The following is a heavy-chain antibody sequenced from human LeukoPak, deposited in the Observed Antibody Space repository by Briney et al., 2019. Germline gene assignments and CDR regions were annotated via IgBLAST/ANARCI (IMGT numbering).Heavy chain of an antibody. CDR2: IYYSGST. J-gene: IGHJ6*02. CDR1: GGSISSYY. CDR3: ARGVGSSRIYYYYGMDV. D-gene: IGHD6-13*01. Sequence: SETLSLTCTVSGGSISSYYWSWIRQPPGKGLEWIGYIYYSGSTNYNPSLKSRVTISVDTSKNQFSLKLSTVTAADTAVYYCARGVGSSRIYYYYGMDVWGQGTTVTVSS. V-gene: IGHV4-59*12.